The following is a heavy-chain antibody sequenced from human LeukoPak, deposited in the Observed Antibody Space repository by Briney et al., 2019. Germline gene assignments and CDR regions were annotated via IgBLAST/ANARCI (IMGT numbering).Heavy chain of an antibody. CDR2: INPNSGDT. D-gene: IGHD5-18*01. Sequence: GASVKVSCKASGYTFTGYYIHWVRQAPGQGPEWMGWINPNSGDTYYAQMFQGRVTMTRDTSITTAYMELSRLRSDDTAVYYCARGWIQLWWRAFDIWGQGTMVTVSS. CDR1: GYTFTGYY. CDR3: ARGWIQLWWRAFDI. J-gene: IGHJ3*02. V-gene: IGHV1-2*02.